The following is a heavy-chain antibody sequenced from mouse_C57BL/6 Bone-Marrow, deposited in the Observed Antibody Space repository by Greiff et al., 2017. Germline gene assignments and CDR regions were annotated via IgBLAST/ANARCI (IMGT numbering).Heavy chain of an antibody. J-gene: IGHJ4*01. CDR2: IYPGSGST. CDR3: ASSDYYGSSYYAMDY. Sequence: QVQLQQSGAELVKPGASVKMSCKASGYTFTSYWITWVKQRPGQGLEWIGDIYPGSGSTNYNEKFESKATLTVDTSSSTAYMQLSSLTSEDSAVYYCASSDYYGSSYYAMDYWGQGTSVTVSS. CDR1: GYTFTSYW. V-gene: IGHV1-55*01. D-gene: IGHD1-1*01.